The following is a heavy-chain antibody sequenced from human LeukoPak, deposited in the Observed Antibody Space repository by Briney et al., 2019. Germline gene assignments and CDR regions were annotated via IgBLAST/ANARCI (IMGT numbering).Heavy chain of an antibody. V-gene: IGHV3-21*06. J-gene: IGHJ4*02. CDR1: GFTFSDYT. Sequence: GGSLRLSCVASGFTFSDYTMHWVRQAPGKALEWVSSINSGNNYIHYADSVKGRFTISRDNAKNSLFLQMNSLRADDTAVYYCARFGSSGRLDYWGQGTLVTVSS. D-gene: IGHD1-26*01. CDR3: ARFGSSGRLDY. CDR2: INSGNNYI.